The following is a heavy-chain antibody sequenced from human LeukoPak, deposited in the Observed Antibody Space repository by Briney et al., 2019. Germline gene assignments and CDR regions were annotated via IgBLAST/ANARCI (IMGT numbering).Heavy chain of an antibody. V-gene: IGHV3-30*18. CDR2: ISYDGRNK. CDR1: GVTFSGSG. Sequence: PGGSLRLSCAASGVTFSGSGVHWVRQAPGKGLEWVAVISYDGRNKHYPDSVKGRFTISRDISTDTLWLQMDSLRTEDTAVYYCAKGPLRGTAAAIDYWGQGTLVTVSS. CDR3: AKGPLRGTAAAIDY. D-gene: IGHD2-2*01. J-gene: IGHJ4*02.